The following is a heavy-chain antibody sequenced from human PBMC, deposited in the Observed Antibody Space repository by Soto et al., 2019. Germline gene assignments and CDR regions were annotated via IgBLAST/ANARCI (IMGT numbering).Heavy chain of an antibody. CDR1: GFTFTRYW. D-gene: IGHD6-19*01. J-gene: IGHJ5*02. CDR2: IKQDGSEK. CDR3: ARGMAVAANWFDP. Sequence: EVQLVESGGGLVQPGGSLRLSCAASGFTFTRYWMNWVRQAPGKGLEWVANIKQDGSEKYYVDSVEGRFTISRDNAKNSLYLQMNSLRAEDTAVYYCARGMAVAANWFDPWGQGILVTVSS. V-gene: IGHV3-7*02.